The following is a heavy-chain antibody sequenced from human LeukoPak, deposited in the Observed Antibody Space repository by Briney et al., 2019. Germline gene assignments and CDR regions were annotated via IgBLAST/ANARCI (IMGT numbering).Heavy chain of an antibody. V-gene: IGHV1-69*10. CDR3: VGIPVFGVVLHQEPV. J-gene: IGHJ6*04. Sequence: ASVKVSCKASGGTFSDYALNWVRQAPGQGLEWMGVFIPILGTANSTQKFQGRVTITADISTNTVYMELSSLRSEDTAVYFCVGIPVFGVVLHQEPVWGKGTTVTVSS. CDR1: GGTFSDYA. CDR2: FIPILGTA. D-gene: IGHD3-3*01.